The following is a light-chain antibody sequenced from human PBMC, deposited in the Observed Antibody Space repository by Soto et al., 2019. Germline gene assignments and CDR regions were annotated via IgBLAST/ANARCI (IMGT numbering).Light chain of an antibody. CDR2: EVS. CDR3: SSYASSSTWG. V-gene: IGLV2-14*01. Sequence: QSALTQPASVSGSPGQSITISCTGTSSDVGGYNYVSWYQQHPGKAPKLMIYEVSYRPSGVSNRFSGSKSANTASLTISGLQAEDEAEYYCSSYASSSTWGFGGGTKLTVL. CDR1: SSDVGGYNY. J-gene: IGLJ3*02.